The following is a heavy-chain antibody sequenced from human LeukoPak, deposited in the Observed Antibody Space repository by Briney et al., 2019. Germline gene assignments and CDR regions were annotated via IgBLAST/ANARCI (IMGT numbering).Heavy chain of an antibody. V-gene: IGHV4-30-2*01. D-gene: IGHD3-9*01. CDR1: GGSISSGGYS. CDR2: IYHSGST. J-gene: IGHJ5*02. Sequence: SQTLSLTCAVYGGSISSGGYSWSWIRQPPGKSLEWIGYIYHSGSTYYNPSLKSRVTISVGRSKNQFSLKLSSVTAADTAVYYCARGQSYDILTGYVGNWFDPWGQGTLVTVSS. CDR3: ARGQSYDILTGYVGNWFDP.